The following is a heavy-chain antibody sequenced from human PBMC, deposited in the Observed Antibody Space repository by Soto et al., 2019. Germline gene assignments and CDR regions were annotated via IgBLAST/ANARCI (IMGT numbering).Heavy chain of an antibody. CDR3: TRGGYSSGYHY. Sequence: QVQLLQSGTEVKEPGASVKVSCKASGYTFTSFDISWVRQAPGQGLEWVGWTTASNTHTNYAQKLQGSVTMTTDPPTPTAYMELRSLRSDDTAIYYCTRGGYSSGYHYWGQGTLVTGSS. CDR2: TTASNTHT. J-gene: IGHJ4*02. CDR1: GYTFTSFD. V-gene: IGHV1-18*04. D-gene: IGHD3-22*01.